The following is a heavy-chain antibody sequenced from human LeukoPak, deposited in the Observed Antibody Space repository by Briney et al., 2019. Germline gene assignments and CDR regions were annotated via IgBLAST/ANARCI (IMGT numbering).Heavy chain of an antibody. CDR2: IIPIFGTA. CDR1: GGTFSSYA. CDR3: ARGPDSYAYYYYYYGMDV. Sequence: SVKVSCKASGGTFSSYAISWVRQAPGQGLEWMGGIIPIFGTANYAQKFQGRVTMTRDTSTSTVYMELSSLRSEDTAVYYCARGPDSYAYYYYYYGMDVWGQGTTVTVSS. J-gene: IGHJ6*02. V-gene: IGHV1-69*05. D-gene: IGHD5-18*01.